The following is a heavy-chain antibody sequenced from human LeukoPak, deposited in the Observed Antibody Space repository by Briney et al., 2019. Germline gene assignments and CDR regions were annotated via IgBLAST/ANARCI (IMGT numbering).Heavy chain of an antibody. CDR3: VRSLDY. Sequence: GGSLRLSCAASGFPFSTYAMNWVRQAPGKGLEWVSVITGSGGYTQYADSVKGRFTISRDNSKNTVYLQMNSLRVEDTALYYCVRSLDYWGQGTLVTVSS. CDR2: ITGSGGYT. V-gene: IGHV3-23*01. CDR1: GFPFSTYA. J-gene: IGHJ4*02.